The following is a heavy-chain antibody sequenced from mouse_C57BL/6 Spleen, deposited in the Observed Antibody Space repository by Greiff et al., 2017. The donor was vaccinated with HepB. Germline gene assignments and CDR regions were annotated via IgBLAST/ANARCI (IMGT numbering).Heavy chain of an antibody. CDR2: IHPNSGST. V-gene: IGHV1-64*01. Sequence: QVQLKQPGAELVKPGASVKLSCKASGYTFTSYWMHWVKQRPGQGLEWIGMIHPNSGSTNYNEKFKSKATLTVDKSSSTAYMQLSSLTSEDSAVYYCARSLRYFDVWGTGTTVTVSS. J-gene: IGHJ1*03. CDR3: ARSLRYFDV. CDR1: GYTFTSYW.